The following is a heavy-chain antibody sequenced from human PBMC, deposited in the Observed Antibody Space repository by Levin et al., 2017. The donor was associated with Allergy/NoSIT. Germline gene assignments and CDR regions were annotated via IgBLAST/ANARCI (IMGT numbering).Heavy chain of an antibody. CDR3: AKEGVRYCIEGLCG. J-gene: IGHJ4*02. V-gene: IGHV3-23*01. CDR1: GFTFSSYS. Sequence: PGGSLRLSCAASGFTFSSYSMSWVRQAPGKGLEWVSAISGAGDTTYYADSVKGRFSTSRDNSKNTLYLQMSSLRAEDTAIYYCAKEGVRYCIEGLCGWGQGTLVTVSS. CDR2: ISGAGDTT. D-gene: IGHD2-15*01.